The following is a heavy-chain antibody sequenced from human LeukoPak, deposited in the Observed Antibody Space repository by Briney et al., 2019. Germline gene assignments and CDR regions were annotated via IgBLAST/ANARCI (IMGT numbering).Heavy chain of an antibody. CDR1: GDSINNYY. J-gene: IGHJ4*02. V-gene: IGHV4-59*01. Sequence: SETLSLTCTVSGDSINNYYWNWIRQPPGKGLEWIGYIYYSGNTNYTPSLKSRVTISIDTSKNQFSLKLRSVTAADTAMYYCAGDTYGSDYWGQGTRVTVSS. D-gene: IGHD3-10*01. CDR2: IYYSGNT. CDR3: AGDTYGSDY.